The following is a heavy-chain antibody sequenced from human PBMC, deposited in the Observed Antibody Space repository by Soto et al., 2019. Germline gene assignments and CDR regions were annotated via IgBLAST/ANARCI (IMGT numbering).Heavy chain of an antibody. D-gene: IGHD2-8*02. CDR1: GYSFTGYY. CDR3: ARGAYGTGGYTFPLFDY. CDR2: INPDSGAT. J-gene: IGHJ4*02. V-gene: IGHV1-2*02. Sequence: HEHLVQSGAEVKRPGASLKVSCKASGYSFTGYYIHWVRQAPGQGLEWMGWINPDSGATNYAQNFQGRVTLTSDTSISTASMDLTSLTSDDTAVYYCARGAYGTGGYTFPLFDYWGQGNRVIVSS.